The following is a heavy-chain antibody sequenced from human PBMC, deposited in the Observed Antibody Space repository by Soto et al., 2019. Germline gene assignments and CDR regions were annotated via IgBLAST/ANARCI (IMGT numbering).Heavy chain of an antibody. J-gene: IGHJ4*02. CDR1: GFTFSNFW. CDR3: ASEPNDSSGYYPTCFDS. D-gene: IGHD3-22*01. Sequence: GGSLRLSCAASGFTFSNFWMHWVRQAPGKGLVWVSRISSDGSSTSYADSVKGRFTISRDNAKNTLYLQMNSLRAEDTAVYYCASEPNDSSGYYPTCFDSWGQGTLVTVSS. V-gene: IGHV3-74*01. CDR2: ISSDGSST.